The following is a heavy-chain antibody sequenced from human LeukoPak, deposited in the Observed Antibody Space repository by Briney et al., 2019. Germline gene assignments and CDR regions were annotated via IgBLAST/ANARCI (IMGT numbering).Heavy chain of an antibody. D-gene: IGHD6-19*01. J-gene: IGHJ4*02. CDR2: IYYSGST. CDR3: ARGVLWGYSSGWYDY. Sequence: PSETLSLTCTVSGGSISSYYWSWIWQPPGKGLEWIGYIYYSGSTNYNPSLKSRVTISVDTSKNQFSLKLSSVTAADTAVYYCARGVLWGYSSGWYDYWGQGTLVTVSS. V-gene: IGHV4-59*01. CDR1: GGSISSYY.